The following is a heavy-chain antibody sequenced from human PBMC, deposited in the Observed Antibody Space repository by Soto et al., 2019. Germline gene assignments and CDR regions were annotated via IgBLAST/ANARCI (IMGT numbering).Heavy chain of an antibody. CDR3: ARDRSYDYVWGSYRTSDWFDP. D-gene: IGHD3-16*02. Sequence: QVQLQESGPGLVKPSETLSLTCTVSGGSISSYYWSWIRQPPGKGLEWIGYIYYSGSTNYNPSLRGRVTLSVATSKNQFSLKLSSVTAADTAVYYCARDRSYDYVWGSYRTSDWFDPWGQGTLVTVSS. J-gene: IGHJ5*02. CDR1: GGSISSYY. V-gene: IGHV4-59*01. CDR2: IYYSGST.